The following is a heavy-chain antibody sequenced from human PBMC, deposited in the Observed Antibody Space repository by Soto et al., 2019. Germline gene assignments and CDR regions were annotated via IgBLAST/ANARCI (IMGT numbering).Heavy chain of an antibody. D-gene: IGHD3-3*01. CDR3: AKDRSTIFGVDIRSFGY. CDR2: ISGSGGST. V-gene: IGHV3-23*01. Sequence: PGGSLRLSCAASGFTFSSYAMSWVRQAPGKGLEWVSAISGSGGSTYYADSVKGRFTISRDNSKNTLYLQMNSLRAEDTAVYYCAKDRSTIFGVDIRSFGYGGQGTLVIGSS. CDR1: GFTFSSYA. J-gene: IGHJ4*02.